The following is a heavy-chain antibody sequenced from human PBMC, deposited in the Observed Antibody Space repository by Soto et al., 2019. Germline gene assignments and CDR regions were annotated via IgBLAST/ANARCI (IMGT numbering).Heavy chain of an antibody. V-gene: IGHV5-10-1*03. Sequence: EVQLAQSGAELKRPGESLRISCKVSGYSFINYWITWVRQVPGKGLEWMGSIDPSDSYAKYSPSFQGHVTLSSDKSASTAYLQWSSLKASDRAIYYCATRDYSQFHLDSWGQGTLVTVSS. CDR1: GYSFINYW. CDR2: IDPSDSYA. J-gene: IGHJ4*02. CDR3: ATRDYSQFHLDS. D-gene: IGHD4-4*01.